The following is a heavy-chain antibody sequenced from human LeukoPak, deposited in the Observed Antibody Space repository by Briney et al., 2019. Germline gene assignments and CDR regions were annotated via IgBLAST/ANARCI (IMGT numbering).Heavy chain of an antibody. J-gene: IGHJ4*02. CDR1: GFTFDDCA. V-gene: IGHV3-43*02. Sequence: GGSLRLSCAASGFTFDDCAMHWVRQAPGKGLEWVSLISGDGGSTYYADSVKGRFTISRDNSKNSLYLQMNSLRTEDTALYYCAKDIAHIVVVTAIGSLDYWGQGTLVTVSS. CDR2: ISGDGGST. D-gene: IGHD2-21*02. CDR3: AKDIAHIVVVTAIGSLDY.